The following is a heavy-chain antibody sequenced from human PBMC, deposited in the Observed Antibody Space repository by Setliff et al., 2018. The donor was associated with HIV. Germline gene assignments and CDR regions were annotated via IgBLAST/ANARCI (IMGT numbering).Heavy chain of an antibody. Sequence: GASVKVSCKASGYTFTSYGFTWVRQAPGQGLEWVGCINLNTGNTNYAQKFQGRVIVTRDTSINTAYVELRSLRLDDTAVYFCARGRTYDSSGYIGNWFDPWGQGTLVTVSS. CDR2: INLNTGNT. D-gene: IGHD3-22*01. CDR3: ARGRTYDSSGYIGNWFDP. J-gene: IGHJ5*02. V-gene: IGHV1-18*01. CDR1: GYTFTSYG.